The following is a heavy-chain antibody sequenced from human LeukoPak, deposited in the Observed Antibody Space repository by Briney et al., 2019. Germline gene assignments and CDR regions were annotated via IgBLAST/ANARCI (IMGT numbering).Heavy chain of an antibody. CDR2: IIPIFGTA. CDR1: GGTFSSYA. J-gene: IGHJ4*02. V-gene: IGHV1-69*05. Sequence: GASVKVSCKASGGTFSSYAISWVRQAPGQGLEWMGGIIPIFGTANYAQKFQGRVTITTDESTSTAYMELSSLRSEDTAVYYCARDGCSSTSCPLGYWGQGTLVTVSS. CDR3: ARDGCSSTSCPLGY. D-gene: IGHD2-2*01.